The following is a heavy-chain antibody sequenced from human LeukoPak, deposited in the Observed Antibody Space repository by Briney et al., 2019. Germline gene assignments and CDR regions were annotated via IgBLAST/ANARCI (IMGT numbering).Heavy chain of an antibody. J-gene: IGHJ6*03. Sequence: GSSVKVSCKASGGTFSSYAISWVRQAPGQGLEWMGGIIPIFGTANYAQKFQGRVTITTDESTSTAYMELSSLRSEDTAVYYCARDKGGYSYGYSYYYYMDVWGKGTTATVSS. D-gene: IGHD5-18*01. CDR1: GGTFSSYA. CDR2: IIPIFGTA. V-gene: IGHV1-69*05. CDR3: ARDKGGYSYGYSYYYYMDV.